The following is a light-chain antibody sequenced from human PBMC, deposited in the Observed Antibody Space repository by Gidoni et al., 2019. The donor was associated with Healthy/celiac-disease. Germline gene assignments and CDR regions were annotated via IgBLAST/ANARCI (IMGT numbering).Light chain of an antibody. Sequence: SPEMTPPPPVSVAPGQTASITCSGDKLGDKYACWYQQKPGQSPVLVIYQDSKRPSGIPERFSGSNSGNTATLTISGTQAMDEADYYCQAWDSSTVVFGGGTKLTVL. CDR3: QAWDSSTVV. CDR1: KLGDKY. J-gene: IGLJ2*01. CDR2: QDS. V-gene: IGLV3-1*01.